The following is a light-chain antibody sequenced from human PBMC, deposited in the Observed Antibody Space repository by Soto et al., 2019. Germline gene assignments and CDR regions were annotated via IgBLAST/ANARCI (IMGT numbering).Light chain of an antibody. CDR1: NSNVGVKT. CDR2: NNN. CDR3: ATWDVSLTAWV. Sequence: QSVLTQPPSASGTPGQRVTISCSGSNSNVGVKTVCWFQHRPRAAPKLLIYNNNDRPSGVPDRFSGSQSGTSASLATSGLQSEDEGDYYCATWDVSLTAWVFGGGTQLTVL. V-gene: IGLV1-44*01. J-gene: IGLJ3*02.